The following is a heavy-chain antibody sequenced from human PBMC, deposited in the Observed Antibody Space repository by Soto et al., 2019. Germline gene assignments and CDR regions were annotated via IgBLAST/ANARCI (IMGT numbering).Heavy chain of an antibody. D-gene: IGHD2-2*01. V-gene: IGHV3-21*01. CDR1: GFAFNNYG. Sequence: GGSLRLSCTVSGFAFNNYGINWVRQAPGKGLEWVSSISKSDYTYYSDSVKGRFTISRDNAKNSVSLQMNTLRVEDTAVYFCAREDSIIIPAVSDFWGQGTLVTVSS. CDR2: ISKSDYT. J-gene: IGHJ4*02. CDR3: AREDSIIIPAVSDF.